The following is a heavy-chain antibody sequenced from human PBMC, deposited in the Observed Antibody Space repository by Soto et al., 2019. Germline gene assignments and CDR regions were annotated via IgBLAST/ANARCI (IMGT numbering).Heavy chain of an antibody. CDR3: ATYPTVVTPGGY. CDR1: GYSISSGYY. V-gene: IGHV4-38-2*01. Sequence: PETLSLTCAVSGYSISSGYYWGWIRQPPGKGLEWIGSIYHSGSTYYNPSLKSRVTISVDTSKNQFSLKLSSVTAADTAVYYCATYPTVVTPGGYWGQGTLVTVSS. D-gene: IGHD4-17*01. J-gene: IGHJ4*02. CDR2: IYHSGST.